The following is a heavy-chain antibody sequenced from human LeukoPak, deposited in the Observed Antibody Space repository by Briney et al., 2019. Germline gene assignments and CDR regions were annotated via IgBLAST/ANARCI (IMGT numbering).Heavy chain of an antibody. D-gene: IGHD2-15*01. CDR1: GFTVSSNY. CDR2: IHSGGTT. CDR3: ARERRYCSGDNCYSGLDY. Sequence: GGSLRLSCAVSGFTVSSNYMSWVRQAPGKGLEWVSLIHSGGTTDYADYVKGRFTISRDYSKNTVNLQINSLRADDTAVYYCARERRYCSGDNCYSGLDYWGQGTLVTVSS. V-gene: IGHV3-53*01. J-gene: IGHJ4*02.